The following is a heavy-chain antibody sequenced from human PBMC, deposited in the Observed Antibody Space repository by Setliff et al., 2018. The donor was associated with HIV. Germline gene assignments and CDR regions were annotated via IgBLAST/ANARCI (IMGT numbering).Heavy chain of an antibody. CDR2: IYQSGRT. V-gene: IGHV4-38-2*01. CDR3: ARRRDRGYSYGSLDY. CDR1: GYSISSGYY. Sequence: NPSETLSLTCAVSGYSISSGYYWGWIRQTPGKGLEWIGSIYQSGRTYYNPSLKSRVTISVDTSKNQFSLKLSSVTAADTAVYYCARRRDRGYSYGSLDYWGQGTLVTVSS. J-gene: IGHJ4*02. D-gene: IGHD5-18*01.